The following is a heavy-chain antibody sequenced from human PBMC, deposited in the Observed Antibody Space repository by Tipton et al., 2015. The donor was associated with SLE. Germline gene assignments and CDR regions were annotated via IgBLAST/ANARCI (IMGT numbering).Heavy chain of an antibody. Sequence: VQLVQSGTEVKKPGASVKVSCKASGYTFTSYGISWVRQAPGQGLEWMGWISAYNGNTNYAQKLQGRVTMTTDTSTSTAYMELRSLRSDDTAVYHCARGDYYDSSGYYDPFDYWGQGTLVTVSS. CDR3: ARGDYYDSSGYYDPFDY. CDR1: GYTFTSYG. CDR2: ISAYNGNT. J-gene: IGHJ4*02. V-gene: IGHV1-18*04. D-gene: IGHD3-22*01.